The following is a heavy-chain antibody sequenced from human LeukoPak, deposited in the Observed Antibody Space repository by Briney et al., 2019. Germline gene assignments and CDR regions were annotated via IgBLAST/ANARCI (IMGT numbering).Heavy chain of an antibody. CDR2: IYYSGST. V-gene: IGHV4-39*07. J-gene: IGHJ4*02. CDR1: GGSISSSSYY. CDR3: ARNVDTAMES. Sequence: SETLSLTCTVSGGSISSSSYYWGWIRQPPGKGLEWIGSIYYSGSTYYNPSLKSRVTISVDTSKNQFSLKLSSVTAADTAVYYCARNVDTAMESWGQGTLVTVSS. D-gene: IGHD5-18*01.